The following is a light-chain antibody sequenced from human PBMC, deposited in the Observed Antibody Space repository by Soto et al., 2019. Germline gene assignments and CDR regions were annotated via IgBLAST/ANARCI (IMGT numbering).Light chain of an antibody. CDR2: GVS. Sequence: DIQLTQTPSFLSASVGDRVTVTCRASQGSPTYLAWYQQKPGKAPKLLIYGVSTLQSGVPSMFSGRGSGTEFTLTISGLLPEDFATYHCQQLNTLPFTFGPGTRLEIK. J-gene: IGKJ5*01. CDR1: QGSPTY. CDR3: QQLNTLPFT. V-gene: IGKV1-9*01.